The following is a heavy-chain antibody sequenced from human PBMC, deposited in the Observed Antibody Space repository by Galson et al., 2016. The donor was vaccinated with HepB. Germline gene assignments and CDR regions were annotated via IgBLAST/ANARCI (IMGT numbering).Heavy chain of an antibody. J-gene: IGHJ4*02. Sequence: SLRLSCAASGFIFTTYSMNWFRRAPGKGLQWVSSISSDGTYTHYADSVKGRFTVSRDNANNSLYLQMSSLRAEDTAVYYCAALQSFRELPFDFWGQGTLVTVSS. CDR1: GFIFTTYS. CDR3: AALQSFRELPFDF. CDR2: ISSDGTYT. V-gene: IGHV3-21*01. D-gene: IGHD3-10*01.